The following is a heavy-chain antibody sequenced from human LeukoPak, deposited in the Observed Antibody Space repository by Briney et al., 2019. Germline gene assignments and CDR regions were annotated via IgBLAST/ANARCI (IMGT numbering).Heavy chain of an antibody. CDR3: VRRPYRSGFDF. CDR1: GFMFSNS. Sequence: GGSLRLSCAASGFMFSNSMNWVRQAPGKGLEWVSSISRLSSYINYADSVKGRFTISRDNAKNSLELHLSRLRPEDTALYYCVRRPYRSGFDFWGQGTLVTVSS. J-gene: IGHJ4*02. CDR2: ISRLSSYI. D-gene: IGHD6-19*01. V-gene: IGHV3-21*06.